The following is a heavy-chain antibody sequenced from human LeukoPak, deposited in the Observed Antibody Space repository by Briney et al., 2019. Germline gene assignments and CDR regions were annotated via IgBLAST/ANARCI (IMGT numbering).Heavy chain of an antibody. Sequence: GGSLRLSCAGSGFTFSSYEMNWVRQAPGKGLEWVSYISSSGSTIYYADSVKGRFTISRDNAKKSVYLQMNSLRVEDTAVYYCAASGYDCDYYYYMDVWGKGTTVTISS. CDR3: AASGYDCDYYYYMDV. V-gene: IGHV3-48*03. J-gene: IGHJ6*03. CDR1: GFTFSSYE. CDR2: ISSSGSTI. D-gene: IGHD5-12*01.